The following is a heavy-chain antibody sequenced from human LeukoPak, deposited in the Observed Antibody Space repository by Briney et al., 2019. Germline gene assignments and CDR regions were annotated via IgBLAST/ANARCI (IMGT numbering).Heavy chain of an antibody. Sequence: GGSLRLSCAASGFTFSSYSMNWVRQAPGKGLEWVSSISSSSSYIYYADSVKGRFTISRDNAKNSLYLQMNSLRAEDTAVYYCAKDPFQEWPGVVTGDYWGQGTLVTVSS. CDR2: ISSSSSYI. CDR3: AKDPFQEWPGVVTGDY. J-gene: IGHJ4*02. CDR1: GFTFSSYS. D-gene: IGHD3-3*01. V-gene: IGHV3-21*01.